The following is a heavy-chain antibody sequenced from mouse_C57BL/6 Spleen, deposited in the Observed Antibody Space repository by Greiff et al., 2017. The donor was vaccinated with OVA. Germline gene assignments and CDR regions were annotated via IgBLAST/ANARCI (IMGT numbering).Heavy chain of an antibody. V-gene: IGHV5-4*01. CDR2: ISDGGSYT. Sequence: EVQGVESGGGLVKPGGSLKLSCAASGFTFSSYAMSWVRQTPEKRLEWVATISDGGSYTYYPDNVKGRFTISRDNAKNNLYLQMSHLKSEDTAMYYCARSSTMVTGAWFAYWGQGTLVTVSA. D-gene: IGHD2-2*01. CDR1: GFTFSSYA. J-gene: IGHJ3*01. CDR3: ARSSTMVTGAWFAY.